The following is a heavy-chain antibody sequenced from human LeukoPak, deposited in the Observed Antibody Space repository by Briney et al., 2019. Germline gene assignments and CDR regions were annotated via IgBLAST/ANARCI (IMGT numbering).Heavy chain of an antibody. CDR1: GYTLTELS. CDR2: FDPEDGET. V-gene: IGHV1-24*01. J-gene: IGHJ3*02. Sequence: ASVKVSCKVSGYTLTELSMHLVRQAPGKGLEWMGGFDPEDGETIYAQKFQGRVTMTEDTSTDTAYMELSSLRSEDTAVYYCATTYGDYVGAAFDIWGQGTMVTVSS. CDR3: ATTYGDYVGAAFDI. D-gene: IGHD4-17*01.